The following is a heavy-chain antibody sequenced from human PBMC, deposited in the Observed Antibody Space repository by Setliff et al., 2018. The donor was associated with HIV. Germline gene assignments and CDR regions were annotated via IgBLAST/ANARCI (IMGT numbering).Heavy chain of an antibody. Sequence: SETLSLTCTVSDDSISSYYWSWIRQPPGKGLEWIGYIYYTGTTKYNPPLKSRVTISIDTSKNQFSLKLTSVTAADTAVYYCAREWLQHTGDDAFDVWGQGTMVTVSS. CDR3: AREWLQHTGDDAFDV. D-gene: IGHD5-12*01. CDR1: DDSISSYY. J-gene: IGHJ3*01. CDR2: IYYTGTT. V-gene: IGHV4-59*01.